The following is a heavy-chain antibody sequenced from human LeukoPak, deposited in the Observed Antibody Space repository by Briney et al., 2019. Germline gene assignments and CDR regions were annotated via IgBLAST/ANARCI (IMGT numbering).Heavy chain of an antibody. CDR1: GYTFTGYY. CDR2: INPNSGGT. V-gene: IGHV1-2*02. CDR3: ASRYYGESADAFDI. J-gene: IGHJ3*02. Sequence: ASVKVSCKASGYTFTGYYMHWVRQAPGQGLEWMGWINPNSGGTNYAQKFQGRVTMTRDTSISTAYMELSRLRSDDTAVYYCASRYYGESADAFDIWGQGTMVTVSS. D-gene: IGHD4-17*01.